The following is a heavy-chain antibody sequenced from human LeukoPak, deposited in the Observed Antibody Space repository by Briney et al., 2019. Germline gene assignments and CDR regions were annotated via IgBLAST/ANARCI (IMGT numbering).Heavy chain of an antibody. CDR3: ARGNGWVCSSTSCYNWFDP. J-gene: IGHJ5*02. Sequence: SETLSLTCTVSGGSISSYYWSWIRQPPGKGLEWIGYIYYSGSTNYNPSLKSRVTISVDTSKIQFSLKLSSVTAADTAVYYCARGNGWVCSSTSCYNWFDPWGQGTLVTVSS. CDR1: GGSISSYY. V-gene: IGHV4-59*01. D-gene: IGHD2-2*01. CDR2: IYYSGST.